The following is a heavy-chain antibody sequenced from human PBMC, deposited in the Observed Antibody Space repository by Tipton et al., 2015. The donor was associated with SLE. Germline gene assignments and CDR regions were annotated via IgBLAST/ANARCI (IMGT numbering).Heavy chain of an antibody. CDR2: IGTACDT. V-gene: IGHV3-13*01. Sequence: SLRLSCAASGFTFRRYDMHWVRQATGKGLEWVSAIGTACDTYYPGSVKGRFTISRENAKNSLYLQMNSLRAGDTAVYYCARAPGGAAGTYFDYWGQGTLVTVSS. D-gene: IGHD6-13*01. CDR3: ARAPGGAAGTYFDY. CDR1: GFTFRRYD. J-gene: IGHJ4*02.